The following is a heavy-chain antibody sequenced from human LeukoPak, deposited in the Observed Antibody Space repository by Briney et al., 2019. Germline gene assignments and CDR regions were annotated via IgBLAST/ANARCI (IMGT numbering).Heavy chain of an antibody. CDR3: AKGVAAAGIRYYFDY. Sequence: GGSLRLSCAASGFTFSSYWMSWVRQAPGKGLEWVANIKQDGSEKYYVDSVKGRFTISRDNAKNSLYLQMNSLRAEDTALYYCAKGVAAAGIRYYFDYRGQGTLVTVSS. CDR2: IKQDGSEK. D-gene: IGHD6-13*01. V-gene: IGHV3-7*03. J-gene: IGHJ4*02. CDR1: GFTFSSYW.